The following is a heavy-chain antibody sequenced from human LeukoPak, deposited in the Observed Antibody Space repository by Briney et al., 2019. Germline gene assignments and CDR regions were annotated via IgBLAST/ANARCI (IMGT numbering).Heavy chain of an antibody. CDR2: INPNSGGT. V-gene: IGHV1-2*02. CDR3: AREEGGIYSSSYFDY. CDR1: GYTFTGYY. Sequence: GASVKVSCKASGYTFTGYYMHWVRQVPGQGLEWMGWINPNSGGTNYAQKFQGRVTMTRDTSISTAYMELSRLRSDDTAVYYCAREEGGIYSSSYFDYWGQGTLVTVSS. D-gene: IGHD6-6*01. J-gene: IGHJ4*02.